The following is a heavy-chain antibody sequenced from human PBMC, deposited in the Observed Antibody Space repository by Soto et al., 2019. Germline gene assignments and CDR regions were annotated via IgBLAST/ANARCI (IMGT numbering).Heavy chain of an antibody. J-gene: IGHJ6*03. V-gene: IGHV6-1*01. CDR2: TYYRSKWYN. CDR3: ARAEVRGCRSTSCYAGSYYYYMDV. D-gene: IGHD2-2*01. Sequence: SQTPSLTCAISGDGVSSNSAAWNWIRQSPSRGLEWLGRTYYRSKWYNDYAVSVKSRITINPDTSKNQFSLQLNSVTPEDTAVYYCARAEVRGCRSTSCYAGSYYYYMDV. CDR1: GDGVSSNSAA.